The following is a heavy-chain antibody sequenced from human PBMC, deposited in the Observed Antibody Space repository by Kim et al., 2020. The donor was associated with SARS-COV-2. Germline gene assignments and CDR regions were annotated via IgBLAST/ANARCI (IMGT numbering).Heavy chain of an antibody. CDR3: ARDGGYCSSTSCYESAFDI. CDR1: GFTVSSNY. V-gene: IGHV3-53*01. D-gene: IGHD2-2*01. CDR2: IYSGGST. Sequence: GGSLRLSCAASGFTVSSNYMSWVRQAPGKGLEWVSVIYSGGSTYYADSVKGRFTISRDNSKNTLYLQMNSLRAEDTAVYYCARDGGYCSSTSCYESAFDIWGQGTMVTVSS. J-gene: IGHJ3*02.